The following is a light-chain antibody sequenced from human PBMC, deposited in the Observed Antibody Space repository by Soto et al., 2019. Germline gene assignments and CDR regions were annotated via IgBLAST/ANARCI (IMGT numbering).Light chain of an antibody. J-gene: IGLJ3*02. Sequence: QSVLTHPASVSGSPGQSITISGTGTSSDVGAYNYVSWYQQHPDKAPKLMIFEVSDRPSGVSNRFSGSNSGNTATLTISGLQAEDDAEYFCSSYTSNSTLVFGGGTKLTVL. CDR2: EVS. CDR1: SSDVGAYNY. CDR3: SSYTSNSTLV. V-gene: IGLV2-14*01.